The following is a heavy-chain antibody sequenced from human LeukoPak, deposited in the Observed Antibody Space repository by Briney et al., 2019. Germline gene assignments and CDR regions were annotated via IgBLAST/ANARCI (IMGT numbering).Heavy chain of an antibody. CDR1: GGSVGSGTYH. J-gene: IGHJ4*02. Sequence: PSETLSLTCTVSGGSVGSGTYHWSWIRQPPGKGLEWIGYIYYSGSTNYNPSLKSRVTISVDTSKNQFSLKLSSVTAADTAVYYCARGMTYYYDSSGYYYDYWGQGTLVTVSS. CDR2: IYYSGST. D-gene: IGHD3-22*01. V-gene: IGHV4-61*01. CDR3: ARGMTYYYDSSGYYYDY.